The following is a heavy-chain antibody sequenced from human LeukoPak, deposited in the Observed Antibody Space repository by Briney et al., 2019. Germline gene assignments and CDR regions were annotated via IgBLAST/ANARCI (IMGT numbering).Heavy chain of an antibody. CDR2: ISSSSSTI. Sequence: GGSLRLSCAASGFTFSSYSMNWVRQAPGKGLEWVSYISSSSSTIYYADSVKGRFTISRDNAKNSLYLQMNSLRAEDTAVYYCARGGTDGDYVYFQHWGQGTLVTVSS. CDR1: GFTFSSYS. D-gene: IGHD4-17*01. J-gene: IGHJ1*01. CDR3: ARGGTDGDYVYFQH. V-gene: IGHV3-48*01.